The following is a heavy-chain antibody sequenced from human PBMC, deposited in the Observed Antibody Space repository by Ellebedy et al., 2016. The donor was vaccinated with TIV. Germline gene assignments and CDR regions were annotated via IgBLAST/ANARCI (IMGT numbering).Heavy chain of an antibody. CDR2: ISSTGYYI. J-gene: IGHJ4*02. Sequence: PGGSLRLSCAASGFTFTSYSMNWVRQAPGKGLEWVSSISSTGYYIYYADSLTGRFTISRDDARNSVFLQMNSLRAEDTAVYYCARSGELDSWGQGTLVTVSS. D-gene: IGHD1-26*01. CDR1: GFTFTSYS. V-gene: IGHV3-21*01. CDR3: ARSGELDS.